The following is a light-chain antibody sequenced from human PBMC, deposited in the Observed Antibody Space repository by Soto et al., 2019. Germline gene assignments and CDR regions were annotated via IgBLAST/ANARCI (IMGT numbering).Light chain of an antibody. Sequence: QSVLTQPASVFGSPGQSITISCTGTNNLVSWYQQHPGKAPKVVLYEGTKRPSGVSNRFSGSNSGSTASLTISGLQAEDEAHYFCCAYVGARSYVFGPGTKATVL. CDR1: NNL. V-gene: IGLV2-23*01. CDR2: EGT. CDR3: CAYVGARSYV. J-gene: IGLJ1*01.